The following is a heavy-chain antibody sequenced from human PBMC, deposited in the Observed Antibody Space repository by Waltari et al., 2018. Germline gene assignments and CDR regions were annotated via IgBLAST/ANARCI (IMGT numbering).Heavy chain of an antibody. CDR3: ARRDRGGSVSNYFDY. Sequence: DVQLAQSGAEVKKAGESLKISCKGSGYSFTTYWIGWVRQMPGKGLEWMGIIYPGDSDTRYSPSFQGQVTSSVDKSITTAYLQWSSLKASDTAIYFCARRDRGGSVSNYFDYWGQGTLVTVSS. CDR1: GYSFTTYW. J-gene: IGHJ4*02. V-gene: IGHV5-51*03. D-gene: IGHD3-10*01. CDR2: IYPGDSDT.